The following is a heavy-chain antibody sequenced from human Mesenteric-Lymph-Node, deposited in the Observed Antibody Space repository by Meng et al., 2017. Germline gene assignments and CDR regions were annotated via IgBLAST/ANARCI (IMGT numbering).Heavy chain of an antibody. D-gene: IGHD3-22*01. CDR2: INHSGST. V-gene: IGHV4-34*01. CDR1: GGSFSGYY. J-gene: IGHJ4*02. CDR3: ARDPYYYDSSGDFDY. Sequence: GSLRLSCAVYGGSFSGYYWSWIRQPPGKGLEWIGEINHSGSTNYNPSLKSRVTISVDTSKNQFSLKLSSVTAADTAVYYCARDPYYYDSSGDFDYWGQGTLVTVSS.